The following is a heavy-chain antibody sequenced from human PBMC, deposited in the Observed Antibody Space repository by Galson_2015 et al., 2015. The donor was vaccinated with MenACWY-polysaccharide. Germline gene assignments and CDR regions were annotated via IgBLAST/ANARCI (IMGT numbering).Heavy chain of an antibody. CDR1: GFPFRDYY. Sequence: LRLSCAASGFPFRDYYLSWIRQAPGTGLEWVSCISGGGRTIYYADSVKGRVAISRDNAKNSLYLQMNSLSAEDTAVYYCARAAGVDYWVQGSLLTVSS. CDR2: ISGGGRTI. V-gene: IGHV3-11*01. J-gene: IGHJ4*02. CDR3: ARAAGVDY.